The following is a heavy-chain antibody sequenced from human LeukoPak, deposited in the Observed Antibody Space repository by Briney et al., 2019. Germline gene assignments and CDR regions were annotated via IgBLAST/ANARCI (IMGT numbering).Heavy chain of an antibody. CDR3: ARFGVSGYGMDV. D-gene: IGHD3-10*01. J-gene: IGHJ6*02. CDR1: GYSFTSYW. Sequence: GESLKISGKGSGYSFTSYWISWVRQMPGKGLEWMGKINPSDSYTIYSPSFQGHVTISADRSISTAYLQWSSLKASDTAMYYCARFGVSGYGMDVWGQGTTVTVSS. CDR2: INPSDSYT. V-gene: IGHV5-10-1*01.